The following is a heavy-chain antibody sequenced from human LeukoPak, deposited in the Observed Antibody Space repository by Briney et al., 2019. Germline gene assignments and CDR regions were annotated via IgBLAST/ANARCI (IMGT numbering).Heavy chain of an antibody. CDR2: INPNSSDT. J-gene: IGHJ4*02. Sequence: ASVKVPCKASGYTFTGYYMHWVRQAPGQGLEWMGWINPNSSDTKYAQKFQGRVTMTRDTSISTAYMELSRLRSDDTAVYYCATQRGSYVWGTDFDYWGQGTLVTVSS. V-gene: IGHV1-2*02. CDR3: ATQRGSYVWGTDFDY. D-gene: IGHD3-16*01. CDR1: GYTFTGYY.